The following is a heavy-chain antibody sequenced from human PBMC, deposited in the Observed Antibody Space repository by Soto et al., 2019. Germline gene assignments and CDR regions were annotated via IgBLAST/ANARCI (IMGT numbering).Heavy chain of an antibody. D-gene: IGHD2-2*01. CDR3: ARGSGCSTSSCNLDY. V-gene: IGHV4-4*02. J-gene: IGHJ4*02. CDR2: IYHSRST. Sequence: SETLSLTCAVSRGSISSSDWWSWVRQPPGKGLEWIGDIYHSRSTNYNPSLKSRVTISVDTSKNQFSLNLNSVTAADTAVYYCARGSGCSTSSCNLDYWGQGTLVTVSS. CDR1: RGSISSSDW.